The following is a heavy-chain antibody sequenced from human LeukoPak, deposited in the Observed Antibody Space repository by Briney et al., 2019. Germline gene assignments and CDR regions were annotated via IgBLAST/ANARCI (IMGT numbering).Heavy chain of an antibody. J-gene: IGHJ6*02. D-gene: IGHD6-19*01. Sequence: VASVKVSCKASGGTFSSYAISWVRQAPGQGLEWMGGIIPIFGTANYAQKFQGRVTITADESTSTAYMELSSLRSEDTAVYYCARAARGWPYYYCGMDVWGQGTTVTVSS. CDR2: IIPIFGTA. V-gene: IGHV1-69*01. CDR3: ARAARGWPYYYCGMDV. CDR1: GGTFSSYA.